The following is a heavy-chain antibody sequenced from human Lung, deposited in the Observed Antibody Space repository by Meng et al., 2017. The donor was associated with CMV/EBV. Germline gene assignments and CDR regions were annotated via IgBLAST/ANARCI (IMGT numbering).Heavy chain of an antibody. D-gene: IGHD3-3*01. CDR2: IYYSGST. CDR3: ARSDFWSGYGMDV. CDR1: GGSISSYY. J-gene: IGHJ6*02. V-gene: IGHV4-59*01. Sequence: LXCTVSGGSISSYYWSWIRQPPGKGLEWIGYIYYSGSTNYNPSLKSRVTIPVDTSKNQFSLKLSSVTAADAAVYYCARSDFWSGYGMDVWGQGTSVTVSS.